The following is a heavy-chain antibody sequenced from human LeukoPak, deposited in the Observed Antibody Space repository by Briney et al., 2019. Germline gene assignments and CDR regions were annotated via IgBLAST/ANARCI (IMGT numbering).Heavy chain of an antibody. CDR2: VSPHVNTI. CDR3: ARERQVGGTPFDY. J-gene: IGHJ4*02. Sequence: GGSLRLSCVASGFTFTDHSMHWVRQPPGKGLEWVAVVSPHVNTIFYADSMKGRFTISRDNSKNTIYLQIDSLRDEDTGIYYCARERQVGGTPFDYWGQGSLVTVPS. V-gene: IGHV3-30-3*01. CDR1: GFTFTDHS. D-gene: IGHD1-26*01.